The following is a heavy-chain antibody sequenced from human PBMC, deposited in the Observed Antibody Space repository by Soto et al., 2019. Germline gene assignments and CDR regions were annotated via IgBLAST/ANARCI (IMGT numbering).Heavy chain of an antibody. J-gene: IGHJ3*02. D-gene: IGHD6-13*01. V-gene: IGHV3-23*01. CDR3: AKIPHSSSWYLDAFDI. CDR1: GFTFSSYA. Sequence: EVQLLESGGGLVQPGGSLRLSCAASGFTFSSYAMSWVRQAPGKGLEWVSAISGSGGSTYYADSVKGRFTISRDNSNNTLYLQMNRLRAEDTAVYYCAKIPHSSSWYLDAFDIWGQGTMVTVSS. CDR2: ISGSGGST.